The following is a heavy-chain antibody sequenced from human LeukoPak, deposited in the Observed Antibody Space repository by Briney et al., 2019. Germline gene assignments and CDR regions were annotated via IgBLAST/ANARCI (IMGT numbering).Heavy chain of an antibody. CDR1: GGSFSGYY. D-gene: IGHD3-10*01. J-gene: IGHJ6*03. Sequence: PSETLSLTCAVYGGSFSGYYWSWIRQPPGKGLEWIGEINHSGSTNYHPSPKSRVTISVDTTKNQFSLKLSSVTAADTAVYYGARLGVQDYYGSGSRDYYYYMDVWGKGTTVTISS. CDR3: ARLGVQDYYGSGSRDYYYYMDV. CDR2: INHSGST. V-gene: IGHV4-34*01.